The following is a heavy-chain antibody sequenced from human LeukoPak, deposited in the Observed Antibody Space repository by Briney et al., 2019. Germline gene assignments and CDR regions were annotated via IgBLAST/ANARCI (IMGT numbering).Heavy chain of an antibody. Sequence: QSGGSLRLSCAASGFTFSSYGMHWVRQAPGKGLEWVAFIRYDGSNKYYADSVKGRFTISRDNSKNTLYLQMNSLRAEDTAVYYCAKEWGPVSSNPSHWGQGTLVTVSS. D-gene: IGHD3-16*01. CDR3: AKEWGPVSSNPSH. V-gene: IGHV3-30*02. CDR1: GFTFSSYG. CDR2: IRYDGSNK. J-gene: IGHJ4*02.